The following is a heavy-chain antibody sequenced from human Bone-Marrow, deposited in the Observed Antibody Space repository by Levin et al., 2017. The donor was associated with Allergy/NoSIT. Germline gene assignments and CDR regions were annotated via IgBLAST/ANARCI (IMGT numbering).Heavy chain of an antibody. CDR1: GFSFWHYT. V-gene: IGHV3-48*02. Sequence: ASVKVSCAASGFSFWHYTMNWVRQAPGKGLEWVSCISSSGDSTYYADSVKGRFTISRDNAKNSLYLPLNRLRDEDTALYYCASDPARGYYDSSGYSGDHWGQGTLVTVSS. J-gene: IGHJ4*02. CDR2: ISSSGDST. CDR3: ASDPARGYYDSSGYSGDH. D-gene: IGHD3-22*01.